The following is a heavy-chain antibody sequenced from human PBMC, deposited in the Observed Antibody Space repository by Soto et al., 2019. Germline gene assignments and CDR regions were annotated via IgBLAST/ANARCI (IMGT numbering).Heavy chain of an antibody. CDR1: GFTFSNYA. D-gene: IGHD5-18*01. V-gene: IGHV3-30-3*01. CDR2: ISYDGSDK. J-gene: IGHJ6*02. Sequence: QVHLVESGGGVVQPGRYLRLSCAASGFTFSNYAMHWVRQAPGKGLEWVAVISYDGSDKYNANSVKGRFTISRDNSKNTLYLQMNSLRAEDTAVYYCARDTGPNGYNYYFFGMDVWGQGTTVTVSS. CDR3: ARDTGPNGYNYYFFGMDV.